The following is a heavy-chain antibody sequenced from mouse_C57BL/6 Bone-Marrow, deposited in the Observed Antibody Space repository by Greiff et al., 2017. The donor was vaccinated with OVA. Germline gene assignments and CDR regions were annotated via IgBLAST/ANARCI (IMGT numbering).Heavy chain of an antibody. Sequence: VQLKQSGPELVKPGSSVKISCKASGYSFTDYNMNWVKQSNGKSLEWIGNINPNYGTTSYNQKFKGKATLTVDQSSSTAYMQLNSLTSEDSAVYYCASAAYDSNSSWYFDVWGTGTSVTVSS. J-gene: IGHJ1*03. CDR2: INPNYGTT. V-gene: IGHV1-39*01. CDR1: GYSFTDYN. D-gene: IGHD2-5*01. CDR3: ASAAYDSNSSWYFDV.